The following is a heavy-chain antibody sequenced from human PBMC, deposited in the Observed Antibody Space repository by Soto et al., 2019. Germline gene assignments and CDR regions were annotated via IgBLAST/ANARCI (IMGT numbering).Heavy chain of an antibody. CDR2: INPDNGNT. CDR3: ARGIATGQLDP. D-gene: IGHD2-15*01. J-gene: IGHJ5*02. CDR1: GYTFTRYA. V-gene: IGHV1-3*01. Sequence: ASVKVSCKASGYTFTRYAMNWVRQAPGQRLEWMGWINPDNGNTKSSQKFQDRVIITRDTSASTAYMDLSSLRSEDTAVYYCARGIATGQLDPWGQGTLVTVSS.